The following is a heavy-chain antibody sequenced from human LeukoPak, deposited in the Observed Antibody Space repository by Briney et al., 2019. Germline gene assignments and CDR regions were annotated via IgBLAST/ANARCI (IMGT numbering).Heavy chain of an antibody. J-gene: IGHJ4*02. Sequence: ASVKVSCKASGYTFTSYYMHWVRQAPGQGLEWMGIINPSGGSTSYAQKFQGRVTMTRDTSTSTVYMELSSLRSEDTAVYYCARAAEYCGSTSCYPPRLWGQGTLVTVTS. CDR2: INPSGGST. D-gene: IGHD2-2*01. V-gene: IGHV1-46*01. CDR3: ARAAEYCGSTSCYPPRL. CDR1: GYTFTSYY.